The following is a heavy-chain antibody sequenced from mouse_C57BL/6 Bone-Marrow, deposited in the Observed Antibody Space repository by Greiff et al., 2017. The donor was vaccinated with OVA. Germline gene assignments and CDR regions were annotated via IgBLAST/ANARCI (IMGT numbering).Heavy chain of an antibody. D-gene: IGHD2-4*01. J-gene: IGHJ2*01. Sequence: QVQLQQPGAELVRPGTSVKLSCKASGYTFTSYWMHWVKQRPGQGLEWIGVIDPSDSYTNYNQKFKGKATLTVDTSSSTAYMQLSSLTSEDSAVYYCARTGFYDYGRPNGWGQGTTLTVSS. V-gene: IGHV1-59*01. CDR2: IDPSDSYT. CDR3: ARTGFYDYGRPNG. CDR1: GYTFTSYW.